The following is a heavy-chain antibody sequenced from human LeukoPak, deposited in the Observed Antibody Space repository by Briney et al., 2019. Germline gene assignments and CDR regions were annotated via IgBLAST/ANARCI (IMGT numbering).Heavy chain of an antibody. D-gene: IGHD6-13*01. CDR3: ASGSSWYGGYFDY. V-gene: IGHV3-11*06. CDR1: GFTFSDYY. J-gene: IGHJ4*02. Sequence: PGGSLRLSCAASGFTFSDYYMSWIRQAPGKGLEWVSSISSSSSYIYYADSVKGRFTISRDNAKNSLYLQMNSLRAEDTAVYYCASGSSWYGGYFDYWGQGTLVTVSS. CDR2: ISSSSSYI.